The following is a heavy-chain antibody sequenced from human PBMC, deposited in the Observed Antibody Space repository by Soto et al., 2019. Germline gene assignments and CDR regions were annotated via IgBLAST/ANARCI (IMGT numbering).Heavy chain of an antibody. Sequence: QVQLQESGPGLVKPSETLSLTCSVSGGSISTSYWSWVRQPPGKGLEWIGHIQNSGSTNYNPSLKRRVTLSIDTSKNQFFLELSSVTAADTAVYYCAGGQQWLVYNNWGQGTLVAVSS. D-gene: IGHD6-19*01. CDR2: IQNSGST. V-gene: IGHV4-59*01. CDR3: AGGQQWLVYNN. CDR1: GGSISTSY. J-gene: IGHJ4*02.